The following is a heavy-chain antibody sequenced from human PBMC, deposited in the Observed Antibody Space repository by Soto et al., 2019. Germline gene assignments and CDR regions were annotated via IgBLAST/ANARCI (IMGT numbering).Heavy chain of an antibody. D-gene: IGHD3-10*01. CDR1: GGSFSGYY. V-gene: IGHV4-34*01. Sequence: SETLSLTCAVYGGSFSGYYWSWIRQPPGKGLEWIGEINHSGSTNYNPSLKSRVTISVDTSKNQFSLRLSSVTAADTAVYYCARGLNSGITMVRGVIIWFDPWGQGTLVTVSS. J-gene: IGHJ5*02. CDR3: ARGLNSGITMVRGVIIWFDP. CDR2: INHSGST.